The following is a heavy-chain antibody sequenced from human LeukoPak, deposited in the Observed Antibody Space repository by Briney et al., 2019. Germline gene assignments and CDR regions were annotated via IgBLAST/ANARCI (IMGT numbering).Heavy chain of an antibody. D-gene: IGHD5-12*01. CDR2: MKPDGSEK. V-gene: IGHV3-7*01. CDR1: GFTFSSYW. CDR3: AKDQAIVATRDAFDI. J-gene: IGHJ3*02. Sequence: GGSLRLSCAVSGFTFSSYWMSWVRQAPGKGLEWVANMKPDGSEKYYVDSVKGRFTISRDSSKNSLYLQMNNLRAEDTAVYYCAKDQAIVATRDAFDIWGQGTMVTVSS.